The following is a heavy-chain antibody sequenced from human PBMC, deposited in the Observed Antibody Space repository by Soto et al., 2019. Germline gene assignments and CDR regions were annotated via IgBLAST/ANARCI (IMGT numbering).Heavy chain of an antibody. V-gene: IGHV5-51*01. J-gene: IGHJ6*02. CDR1: GYSFTDYW. CDR2: IYLGDSDT. CDR3: ARLLRLGVVATTGRPSPFYYYYGMDV. Sequence: PGESLKISCKGSGYSFTDYWIGWVRQMPGKGLEWMGIIYLGDSDTRYSPSFQGQVTISADKSISTAYLQWSSLKASDTAMYYCARLLRLGVVATTGRPSPFYYYYGMDVWGQGTTVTVSS. D-gene: IGHD1-26*01.